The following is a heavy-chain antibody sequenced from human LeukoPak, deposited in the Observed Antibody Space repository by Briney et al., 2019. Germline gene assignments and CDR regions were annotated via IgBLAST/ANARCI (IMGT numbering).Heavy chain of an antibody. Sequence: PGGSLRLSCAASGFTFSNAWTSWVRQAPGKGLEWVGRIKSKTDGGTTDYAAPVKGRFTISRDDSKNTLYLQMNSLKTEDTAVYYCTTDPGIVGATPFDYWGQGTLVTVSS. J-gene: IGHJ4*02. V-gene: IGHV3-15*01. CDR2: IKSKTDGGTT. D-gene: IGHD1-26*01. CDR3: TTDPGIVGATPFDY. CDR1: GFTFSNAW.